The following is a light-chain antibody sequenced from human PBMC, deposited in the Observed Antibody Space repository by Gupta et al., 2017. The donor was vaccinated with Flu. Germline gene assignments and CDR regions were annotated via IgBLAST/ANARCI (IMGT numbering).Light chain of an antibody. Sequence: IVLPQSPLSLPVTPGEPASISCRFSQSLLHNNGYTYLDWSMQKPGQSPQLLIKLGVNRATGVPDRFSGSGSGTDLTLTISRVEAEDFGMSYCMQARKSPPGFGQGTRLEIK. V-gene: IGKV2-28*01. CDR3: MQARKSPPG. CDR1: QSLLHNNGYTY. CDR2: LGV. J-gene: IGKJ5*01.